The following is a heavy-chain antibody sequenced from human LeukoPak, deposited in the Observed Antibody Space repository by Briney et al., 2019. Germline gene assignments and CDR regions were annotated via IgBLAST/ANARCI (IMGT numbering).Heavy chain of an antibody. D-gene: IGHD6-13*01. CDR1: GYSISSGYY. Sequence: SETLSLTCTVSGYSISSGYYWGWIRQPPGKGLEWIGSIYHSGSTYYNPSLKSRVTISVDTSKNKFSLKLSSVTAADTAVYYCAREGDSNSVGWFDPWGQGTLVNVSS. CDR2: IYHSGST. J-gene: IGHJ5*02. CDR3: AREGDSNSVGWFDP. V-gene: IGHV4-38-2*02.